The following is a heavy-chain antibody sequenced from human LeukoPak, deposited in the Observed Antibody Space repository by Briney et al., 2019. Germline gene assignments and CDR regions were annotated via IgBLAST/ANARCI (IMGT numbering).Heavy chain of an antibody. CDR2: ISSSGSTI. V-gene: IGHV3-48*03. J-gene: IGHJ6*02. Sequence: GGSLRLSCAASGFXFSSYEINWVRQAPGKGLEWVSYISSSGSTIYYADSVKGRFTISRDNAKNSLYLQMNSLGAEDTAVYYCARLPRGMITFGGVIGGYGMDVWGQGTTVTVSS. CDR3: ARLPRGMITFGGVIGGYGMDV. D-gene: IGHD3-16*02. CDR1: GFXFSSYE.